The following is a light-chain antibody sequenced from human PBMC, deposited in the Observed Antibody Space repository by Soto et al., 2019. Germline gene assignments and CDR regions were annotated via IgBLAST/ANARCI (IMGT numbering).Light chain of an antibody. CDR1: SSDVGTYNY. CDR2: DVS. CDR3: GSYAGGYTHAV. Sequence: QSVLTQPRSVSGPPGQSVSISCSGTSSDVGTYNYVSWYQQHPGKAPKLMIYDVSKRPSGVPDRFSGSKSGNTASLTISGLQAEDESDYYGGSYAGGYTHAVFGGGTKLTVL. V-gene: IGLV2-11*01. J-gene: IGLJ2*01.